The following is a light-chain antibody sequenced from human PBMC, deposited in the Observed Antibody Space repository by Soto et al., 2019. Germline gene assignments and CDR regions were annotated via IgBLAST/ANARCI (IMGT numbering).Light chain of an antibody. J-gene: IGKJ4*01. CDR3: QQYNSWPLT. CDR1: QSVSSSY. Sequence: EIVLTQSPGTLSLSPGERATLSCRASQSVSSSYLAWCQQKPGQAPRLLIYGASSRATGIPDRFSGSGSGTEFTLTISRLEPEDFAVYYCQQYNSWPLTFGGGTKVDI. CDR2: GAS. V-gene: IGKV3-20*01.